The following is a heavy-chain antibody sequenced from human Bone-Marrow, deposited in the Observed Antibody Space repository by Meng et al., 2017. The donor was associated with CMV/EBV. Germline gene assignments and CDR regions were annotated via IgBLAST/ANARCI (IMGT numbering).Heavy chain of an antibody. J-gene: IGHJ4*02. CDR2: FNPISGAT. D-gene: IGHD3-22*01. Sequence: ASVKVSCKASGYTFTSYYMHWVRQAPGQGLEWMGIFNPISGATSYAQKFQGRVTLTGDTSTSTVYMELSSLRSDDTAVYYCASTYYTSSVFYGSPYDYWGQGTLVTVSS. CDR1: GYTFTSYY. V-gene: IGHV1-46*01. CDR3: ASTYYTSSVFYGSPYDY.